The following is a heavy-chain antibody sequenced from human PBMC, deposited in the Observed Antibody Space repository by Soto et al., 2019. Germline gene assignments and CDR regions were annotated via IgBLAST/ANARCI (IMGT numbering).Heavy chain of an antibody. Sequence: QVQLVESGGGVVQPGRSLRLSCAASGFTFSSSAMHWVRQAPGKGLEWVAVISYDGSNKYYADSVKGRFTISRDNSKNTLYLQMNSLRAEDTAVYYCGRDTGSAYYYYYGMDVWGQGTTVTVSS. J-gene: IGHJ6*02. CDR3: GRDTGSAYYYYYGMDV. D-gene: IGHD3-10*01. V-gene: IGHV3-30-3*01. CDR2: ISYDGSNK. CDR1: GFTFSSSA.